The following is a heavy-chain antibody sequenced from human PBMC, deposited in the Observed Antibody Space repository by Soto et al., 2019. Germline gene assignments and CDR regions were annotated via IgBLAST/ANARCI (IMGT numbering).Heavy chain of an antibody. V-gene: IGHV4-59*08. Sequence: SETLSLTCTVSGGSISSYYWSWIRQPPGKGLEWIGYISYTGITNYNPSLKSRLNISVDTSKSQFSLKLSSVTAADTAVYYCARHAGQLPHFDYWGLGTLVTVSS. CDR1: GGSISSYY. CDR3: ARHAGQLPHFDY. D-gene: IGHD2-2*01. J-gene: IGHJ4*02. CDR2: ISYTGIT.